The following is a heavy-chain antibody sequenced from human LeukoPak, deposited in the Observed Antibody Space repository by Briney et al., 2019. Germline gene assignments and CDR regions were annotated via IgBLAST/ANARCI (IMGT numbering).Heavy chain of an antibody. CDR2: TLYGGRT. CDR3: ARWGHFDASGYFVVDY. D-gene: IGHD3-22*01. Sequence: SETLSLTCTLSDGSIRNFYWNWFRQPPGKRLEWIGHTLYGGRTDYNPSLESRVTISVDTSKSQFSLNLRSVTTTDTAVYYCARWGHFDASGYFVVDYWGQGALVTVSS. V-gene: IGHV4-59*01. J-gene: IGHJ4*02. CDR1: DGSIRNFY.